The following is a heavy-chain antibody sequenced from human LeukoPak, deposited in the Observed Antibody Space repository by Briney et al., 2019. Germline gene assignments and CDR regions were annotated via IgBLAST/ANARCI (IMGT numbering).Heavy chain of an antibody. CDR3: ARDASVGAPC. V-gene: IGHV3-53*01. J-gene: IGHJ4*02. CDR2: MYTGGST. D-gene: IGHD1-26*01. Sequence: PGGSLRLSCAASGFTVSSNYMSWVRQAPGKGLEWVSVMYTGGSTYYADSVKGRFTISRDTSKNTPYLQMNSLRAADTAVYYCARDASVGAPCWGQGTLVTVSS. CDR1: GFTVSSNY.